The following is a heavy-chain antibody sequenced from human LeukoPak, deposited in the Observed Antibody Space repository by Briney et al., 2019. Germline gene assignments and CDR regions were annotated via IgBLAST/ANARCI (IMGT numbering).Heavy chain of an antibody. CDR1: EFTFSTYS. CDR3: ATSGNYRFDY. J-gene: IGHJ4*02. CDR2: ISGSGSTI. D-gene: IGHD1-26*01. Sequence: PGGSLRLSCAASEFTFSTYSMNWVRQAPGKGLEWVSYISGSGSTIYYADSVKGRFTISRDNAQNSLYLQMNSLRDEDTAVYYCATSGNYRFDYWGQGTVVTVSS. V-gene: IGHV3-48*02.